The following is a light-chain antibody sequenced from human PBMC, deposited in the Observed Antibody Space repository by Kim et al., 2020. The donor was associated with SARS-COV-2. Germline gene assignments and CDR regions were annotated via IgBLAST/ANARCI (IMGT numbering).Light chain of an antibody. Sequence: DIVMTQSPLSLPVTLGQPASITCRSSQSLVHSNGNTYLTWFQQRPGQSPRRLIYEVSKRDSGVPDRFSGSGSGTDFTLKISRVEADDVEIYYCMHGLRWPYTFGQGTKLEIK. J-gene: IGKJ2*01. CDR1: QSLVHSNGNTY. V-gene: IGKV2-30*02. CDR2: EVS. CDR3: MHGLRWPYT.